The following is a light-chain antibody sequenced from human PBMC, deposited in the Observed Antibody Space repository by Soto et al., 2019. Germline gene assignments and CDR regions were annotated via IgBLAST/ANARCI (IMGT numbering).Light chain of an antibody. J-gene: IGLJ1*01. CDR1: TGAVTNGHY. CDR3: LLSYNGPYV. V-gene: IGLV7-46*01. Sequence: ALATLAPSLSVSPGGTVTLTCGSSTGAVTNGHYPYWFQQKPGQAPRTLIYDTTNRHSWTPARFSGSLLGGKAALTLSGAQTEDEAEYYCLLSYNGPYVFGTGTDVTVL. CDR2: DTT.